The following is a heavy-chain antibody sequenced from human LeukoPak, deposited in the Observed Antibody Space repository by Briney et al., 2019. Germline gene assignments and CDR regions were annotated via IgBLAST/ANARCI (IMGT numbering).Heavy chain of an antibody. V-gene: IGHV3-74*01. CDR3: GTSPAVPGSR. J-gene: IGHJ4*02. CDR1: GFSFGNYW. D-gene: IGHD6-19*01. CDR2: INSDGSST. Sequence: GGSLRLSCAASGFSFGNYWMHWVRQAPGKGLVWVSHINSDGSSTSYTDSVKGRFTLPRDNARNMVYLQMNSLRAEDTAVYYCGTSPAVPGSRWGQGTLVIVSS.